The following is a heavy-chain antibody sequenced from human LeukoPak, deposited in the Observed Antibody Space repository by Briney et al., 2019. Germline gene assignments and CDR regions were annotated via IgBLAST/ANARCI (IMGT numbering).Heavy chain of an antibody. J-gene: IGHJ4*02. CDR2: INPNSGGT. Sequence: ASVKVSCKASGYTFTGYYMHWVRQAPGQGLEWMGWINPNSGGTNYAQKFQGRVTITRDTSISTAYMELSRLRSDDTAVYYCAREDRRAAAPSGFDYWGQGTLVTVSS. V-gene: IGHV1-2*02. CDR1: GYTFTGYY. CDR3: AREDRRAAAPSGFDY. D-gene: IGHD6-13*01.